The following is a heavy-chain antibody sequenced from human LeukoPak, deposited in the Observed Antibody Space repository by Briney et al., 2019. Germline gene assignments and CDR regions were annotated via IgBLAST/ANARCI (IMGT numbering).Heavy chain of an antibody. J-gene: IGHJ4*02. D-gene: IGHD7-27*01. Sequence: GGSLRLSCAASGFTFSSYAMHWVRQAPGKGLEWVAVISYDGSNKYYADSVKGRFTISRDNSKNTLYLQMNSLRAEDTAVYYCARDIARILGISNYWGQGTLVTVSS. CDR3: ARDIARILGISNY. CDR1: GFTFSSYA. V-gene: IGHV3-30*04. CDR2: ISYDGSNK.